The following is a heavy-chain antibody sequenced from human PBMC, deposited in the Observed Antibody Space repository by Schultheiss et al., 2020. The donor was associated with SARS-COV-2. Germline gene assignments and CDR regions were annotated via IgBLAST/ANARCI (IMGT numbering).Heavy chain of an antibody. CDR1: GYSISSGYY. V-gene: IGHV4-31*11. D-gene: IGHD4-17*01. J-gene: IGHJ4*02. Sequence: SQTLSLTCAVSGYSISSGYYWGWIRQHPGKGLEWIGYIYYSGSTYYNPSLKSRVTISVDTSKNQFSLKLSSVTAADTAVYYCARVTSSTVTTDYWGQGTLVTVSS. CDR3: ARVTSSTVTTDY. CDR2: IYYSGST.